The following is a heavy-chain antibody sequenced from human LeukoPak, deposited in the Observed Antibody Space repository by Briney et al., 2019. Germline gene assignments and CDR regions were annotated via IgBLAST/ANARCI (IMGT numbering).Heavy chain of an antibody. CDR1: GFSFSSYA. V-gene: IGHV3-23*01. J-gene: IGHJ1*01. CDR3: AKDGSRAWDIGFQH. D-gene: IGHD2-15*01. Sequence: PGGSLRLSCAASGFSFSSYAMSWVRQAPGKGLEWVSGISGSDGSTYYADSVKGRFTISRDNSKNTLYLQMNSLRAEDTAVYYCAKDGSRAWDIGFQHWGQGTLVTVSS. CDR2: ISGSDGST.